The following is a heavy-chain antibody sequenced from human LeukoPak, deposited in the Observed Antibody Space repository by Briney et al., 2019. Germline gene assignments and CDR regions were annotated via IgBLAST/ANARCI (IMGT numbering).Heavy chain of an antibody. Sequence: PSETLSLTCAVYGGSFSGYYWSWIRQPPGKGLEWIGEINHSGSTSYNPSLKSRVTISVDTSKNQFSLKLSSVTAADTAVYYCHYDSSGIVDAFDIWGQGTMVTVSS. CDR3: HYDSSGIVDAFDI. CDR1: GGSFSGYY. D-gene: IGHD3-22*01. J-gene: IGHJ3*02. CDR2: INHSGST. V-gene: IGHV4-34*01.